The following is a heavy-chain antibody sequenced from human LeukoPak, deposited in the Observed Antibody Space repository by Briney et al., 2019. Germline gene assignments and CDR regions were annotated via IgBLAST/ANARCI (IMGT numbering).Heavy chain of an antibody. J-gene: IGHJ4*02. CDR2: IIPILGIA. CDR3: AREHCSGGSCDSGY. D-gene: IGHD2-15*01. CDR1: GGTFSSYA. V-gene: IGHV1-69*04. Sequence: SVKVSCKASGGTFSSYAISWVRQAPGQGLEWMGRIIPILGIANYAQKFQGRVTITADKSTSTAYMELSSLRSEDTAVYYCAREHCSGGSCDSGYWGQGTLVTVSS.